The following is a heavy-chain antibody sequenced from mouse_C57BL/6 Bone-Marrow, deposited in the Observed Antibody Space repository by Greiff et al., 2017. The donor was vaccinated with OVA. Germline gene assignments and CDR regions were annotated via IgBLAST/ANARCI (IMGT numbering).Heavy chain of an antibody. J-gene: IGHJ4*01. CDR1: GYTFTSYG. CDR3: ARPYYGSSPYYAMDY. Sequence: VKLMESGAELARPGASVKLSCKASGYTFTSYGISWVKQRTGQGLEWIGEIYPRSGNTYYNEKFKGKATLTADKSSSTAYMELRSLTSEDSAVYFCARPYYGSSPYYAMDYWGQGTSVTVSS. D-gene: IGHD1-1*01. CDR2: IYPRSGNT. V-gene: IGHV1-81*01.